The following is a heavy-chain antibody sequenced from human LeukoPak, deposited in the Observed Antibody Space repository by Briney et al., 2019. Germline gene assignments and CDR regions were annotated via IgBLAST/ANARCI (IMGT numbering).Heavy chain of an antibody. CDR1: GFTFSDYY. CDR2: ISSSGSTI. Sequence: PGGSLRLSCAASGFTFSDYYMSWIRQAPGKGLEWVSYISSSGSTIYYADSVKGRFTISRDNAKNSLYLQMNSLRAEDTALYYCAKGGHYVWGSYRSFKEGVPSMEYYFDYWGQGTLVTVSS. D-gene: IGHD3-16*02. CDR3: AKGGHYVWGSYRSFKEGVPSMEYYFDY. J-gene: IGHJ4*02. V-gene: IGHV3-11*01.